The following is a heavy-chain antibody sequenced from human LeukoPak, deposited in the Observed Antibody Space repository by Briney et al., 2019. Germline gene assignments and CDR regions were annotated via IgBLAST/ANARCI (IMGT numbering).Heavy chain of an antibody. CDR2: IIHIFGTA. D-gene: IGHD1-26*01. CDR1: GRTFSSYA. V-gene: IGHV1-69*05. CDR3: AREIIVGADWYFDL. Sequence: GASVKVSCKASGRTFSSYAISWVRQAPGQGLEWMGGIIHIFGTANYAQKFQGRVTITTDESTSTAYMELSSLRSEDTAVYYCAREIIVGADWYFDLWGRGTLVTVSS. J-gene: IGHJ2*01.